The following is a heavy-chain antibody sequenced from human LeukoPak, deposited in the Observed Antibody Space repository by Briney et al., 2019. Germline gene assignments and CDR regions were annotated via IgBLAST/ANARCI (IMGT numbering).Heavy chain of an antibody. Sequence: SETLSLTCAVYGGSFSGYYWSWIRQPPGKGLEWIGEINHSGSTNYNPSLKSRVTISVDTSKNQFSLKLSSVTAADTAVYYCARFPVLRYFDWLSPPWGFDPWGQGTLVTVSS. CDR1: GGSFSGYY. D-gene: IGHD3-9*01. CDR3: ARFPVLRYFDWLSPPWGFDP. V-gene: IGHV4-34*01. J-gene: IGHJ5*02. CDR2: INHSGST.